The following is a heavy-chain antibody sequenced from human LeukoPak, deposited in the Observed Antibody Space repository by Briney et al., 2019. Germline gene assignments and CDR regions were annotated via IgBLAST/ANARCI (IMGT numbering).Heavy chain of an antibody. J-gene: IGHJ4*02. V-gene: IGHV3-30-3*01. D-gene: IGHD3-10*01. Sequence: GGSLRLSCAASGFTFSSYAMHWVRQAPGKGLEWVAVISYDGSNKYYVDSVKGRFTISRDNSKNTLYLQMNSLRAEDTAVYYCARDKYYYGSGSEAPTDYWGQGTLVTVPS. CDR1: GFTFSSYA. CDR2: ISYDGSNK. CDR3: ARDKYYYGSGSEAPTDY.